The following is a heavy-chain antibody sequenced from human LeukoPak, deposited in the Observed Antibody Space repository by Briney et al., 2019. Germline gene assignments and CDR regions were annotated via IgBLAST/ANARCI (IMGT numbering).Heavy chain of an antibody. CDR3: AREVGEWFGAYYYYYMDV. CDR2: INPNSGGT. V-gene: IGHV1-2*02. D-gene: IGHD3-10*01. CDR1: GYTFTGYY. Sequence: ASVKVSCKASGYTFTGYYMHWVRQAPGQGLEWMGWINPNSGGTNYAQKFQGRVTMTRDTSISTAYMELSRLRSDDTAVYYCAREVGEWFGAYYYYYMDVWGKGTTVTVSS. J-gene: IGHJ6*03.